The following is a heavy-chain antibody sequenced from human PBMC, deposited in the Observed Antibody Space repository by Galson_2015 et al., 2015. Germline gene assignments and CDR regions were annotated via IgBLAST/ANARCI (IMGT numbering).Heavy chain of an antibody. CDR3: ARGGRTKDSSTENFDY. J-gene: IGHJ4*02. Sequence: SLRLSCAASGFTFSSYAMSWVRQAPGKGLEWVSAISGSGGNTYYADSVKGRFTISRDNSKNTLYLQMNSLRAEDTAVYYCARGGRTKDSSTENFDYWGQGTLVTVSS. CDR2: ISGSGGNT. V-gene: IGHV3-23*01. D-gene: IGHD6-13*01. CDR1: GFTFSSYA.